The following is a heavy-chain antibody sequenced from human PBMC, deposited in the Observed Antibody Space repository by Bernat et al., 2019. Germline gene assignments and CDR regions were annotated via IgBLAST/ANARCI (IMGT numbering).Heavy chain of an antibody. CDR2: INPSDGNT. D-gene: IGHD4-17*01. CDR1: GYTFTSYY. Sequence: QVQLVQSGAEVRKPGASVNVSCKASGYTFTSYYLNWVRQAPGQGLEWMGIINPSDGNTNSAQKFRGTVTMTRDRSTSTVYMEMSSLRPDDTAIYYCARGDNGDFPRPFDYWGQGTLVTVSS. CDR3: ARGDNGDFPRPFDY. J-gene: IGHJ4*02. V-gene: IGHV1-46*01.